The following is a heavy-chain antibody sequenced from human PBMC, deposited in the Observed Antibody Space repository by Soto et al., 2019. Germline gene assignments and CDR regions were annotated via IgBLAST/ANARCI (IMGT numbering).Heavy chain of an antibody. J-gene: IGHJ4*02. D-gene: IGHD5-18*01. CDR1: SGSISSSNW. Sequence: ETLSLTCAVSSGSISSSNWWSWVRQPPGKGLEWIGEIYHSGSTNYNPSLKSRVTISVDKSKNQFSLKLSSVTAADTAVYYCARQVGYSYGRFDYWGQGTLVTVSS. CDR2: IYHSGST. CDR3: ARQVGYSYGRFDY. V-gene: IGHV4-4*02.